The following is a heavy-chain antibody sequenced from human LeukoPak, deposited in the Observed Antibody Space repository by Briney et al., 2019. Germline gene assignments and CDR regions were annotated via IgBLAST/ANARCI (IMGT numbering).Heavy chain of an antibody. D-gene: IGHD3-10*01. J-gene: IGHJ4*02. V-gene: IGHV3-23*01. CDR1: GFTFSNYA. CDR2: LSGGGGST. CDR3: ARMRVRGVSTFDS. Sequence: GSLRLSCAASGFTFSNYAMSWVRQAPGKGLEWVSTLSGGGGSTYYPDSVQGRFTISRDNSKNTLYLQMNSLRAEDTAVYFCARMRVRGVSTFDSWGQGTLVTVSS.